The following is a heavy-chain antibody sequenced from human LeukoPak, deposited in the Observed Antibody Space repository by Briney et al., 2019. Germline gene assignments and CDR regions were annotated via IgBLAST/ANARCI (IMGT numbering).Heavy chain of an antibody. Sequence: PSQTLSLTCTVAGGSISSYYWRWIRQPAGKGLEWIGRIYTSGSTNYNPSLKSRITMSVDTSKNQFSLKLGSVTAADTAVYYCARGPLYSNYVDYWGQGTLVTVSS. CDR1: GGSISSYY. CDR2: IYTSGST. V-gene: IGHV4-4*07. CDR3: ARGPLYSNYVDY. J-gene: IGHJ4*02. D-gene: IGHD4-11*01.